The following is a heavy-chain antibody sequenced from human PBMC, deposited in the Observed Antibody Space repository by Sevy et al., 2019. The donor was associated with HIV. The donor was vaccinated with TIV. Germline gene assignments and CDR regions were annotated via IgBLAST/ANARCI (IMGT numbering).Heavy chain of an antibody. Sequence: SETLSLTCTVSGGSIRSYYWSWIRQPPGKGLEWIGYIYDSGSTNYNPSLKSRVTISVDMSKNQFSLKLSSVTAADTAIYYCARLLRDDYVRGSYGYFDYWGQGTLVTVSS. CDR2: IYDSGST. V-gene: IGHV4-59*12. D-gene: IGHD3-16*01. CDR3: ARLLRDDYVRGSYGYFDY. J-gene: IGHJ4*02. CDR1: GGSIRSYY.